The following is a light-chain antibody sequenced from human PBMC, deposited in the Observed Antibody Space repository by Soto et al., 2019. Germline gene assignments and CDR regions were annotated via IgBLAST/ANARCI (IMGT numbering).Light chain of an antibody. J-gene: IGLJ1*01. Sequence: QSALTQPASVSGSPGQSITISCTGTSSDVGGYDFVSWYQHHPGKAPRLMIYEGSKRPSGVSNRFSGSKSGNTASLTISGLQAEDEADYYCCSYAGSSTFYVFGTGTKVTVL. CDR1: SSDVGGYDF. CDR2: EGS. CDR3: CSYAGSSTFYV. V-gene: IGLV2-23*01.